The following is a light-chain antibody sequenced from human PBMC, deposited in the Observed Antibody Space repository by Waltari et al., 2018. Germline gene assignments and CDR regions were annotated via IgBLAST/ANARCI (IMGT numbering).Light chain of an antibody. Sequence: IVLTQSPATLSLSPGERATLSCRASQSISSYLAWYQQKPGQAPRRRICDGANRATGIPARFSGSGSKTDFTLTIASLEPEDSAVYYCQQSYNWPRTFGQGTKVEIK. V-gene: IGKV3-11*01. J-gene: IGKJ1*01. CDR2: DGA. CDR3: QQSYNWPRT. CDR1: QSISSY.